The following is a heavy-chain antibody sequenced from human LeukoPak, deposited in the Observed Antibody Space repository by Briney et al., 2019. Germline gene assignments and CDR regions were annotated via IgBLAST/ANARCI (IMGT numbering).Heavy chain of an antibody. CDR1: GYTFTSYG. CDR2: ISAYNGNT. V-gene: IGHV1-18*01. Sequence: ASVKVSCKASGYTFTSYGISWVRQAPGQGLEWMGWISAYNGNTNYAQKLQGRVTMTTDTSTSTAYMELRSLRSDDTAVYYCARVDSQGVAGLSFDYWGQGTLVTVSS. CDR3: ARVDSQGVAGLSFDY. D-gene: IGHD6-19*01. J-gene: IGHJ4*02.